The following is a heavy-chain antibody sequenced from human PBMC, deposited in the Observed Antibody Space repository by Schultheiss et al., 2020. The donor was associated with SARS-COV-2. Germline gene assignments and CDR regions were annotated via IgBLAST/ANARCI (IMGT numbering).Heavy chain of an antibody. D-gene: IGHD6-19*01. CDR2: IYYSGST. V-gene: IGHV4-39*07. CDR3: ARVRYSSCWCFDY. J-gene: IGHJ4*02. CDR1: GGSISSSSYY. Sequence: SETLSLTCTVSGGSISSSSYYWGWIRQPPGKGLEWIGSIYYSGSTYYNPSLKSRVTISVDTSKNQFSLKLSSVTAADTAVYYCARVRYSSCWCFDYWGQGTLVTVSS.